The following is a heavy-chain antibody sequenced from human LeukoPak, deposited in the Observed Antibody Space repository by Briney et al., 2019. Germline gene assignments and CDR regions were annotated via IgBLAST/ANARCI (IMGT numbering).Heavy chain of an antibody. CDR1: GFTFSSYS. J-gene: IGHJ4*02. CDR3: AEGLQLWLRNIYFDY. V-gene: IGHV3-48*01. Sequence: GGSLRLSCAASGFTFSSYSMNWVRQAPGKGLEWVSYISSSSSTIYYADSVKGRFTISRDNAKNSLYLQMNSLRAEDTAVYYCAEGLQLWLRNIYFDYWGQGTLVTVSS. CDR2: ISSSSSTI. D-gene: IGHD5-18*01.